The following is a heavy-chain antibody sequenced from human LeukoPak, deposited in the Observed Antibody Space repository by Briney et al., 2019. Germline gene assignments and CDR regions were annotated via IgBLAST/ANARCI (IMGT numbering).Heavy chain of an antibody. CDR1: GGSISSGNYY. V-gene: IGHV4-39*07. J-gene: IGHJ4*02. CDR3: ASPSGSYGYFDY. D-gene: IGHD1-26*01. Sequence: SETLSLSCTVSGGSISSGNYYWGWIRQPPGKGLEWIGSIYFSGSTYYNPSLKSRVTISVDTSKNQFSLKLSSVTAADTAVYYCASPSGSYGYFDYWGQGTLVTVSS. CDR2: IYFSGST.